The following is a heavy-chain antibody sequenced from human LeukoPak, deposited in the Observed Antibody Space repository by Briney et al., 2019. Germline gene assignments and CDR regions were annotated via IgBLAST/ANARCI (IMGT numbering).Heavy chain of an antibody. Sequence: SETLSLTCTVSGGSISSYYWSWVRQPPGKGLEWIGYIYYSGSTNYNPSLKSRVTISVDTSKNQFSLKLSSVTAADTAVYYCARRGFGENFDYWGQGTLVTVSS. V-gene: IGHV4-59*01. CDR3: ARRGFGENFDY. D-gene: IGHD3-10*01. J-gene: IGHJ4*02. CDR1: GGSISSYY. CDR2: IYYSGST.